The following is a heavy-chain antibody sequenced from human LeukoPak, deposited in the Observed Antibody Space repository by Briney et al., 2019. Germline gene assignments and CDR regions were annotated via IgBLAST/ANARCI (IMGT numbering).Heavy chain of an antibody. CDR3: ARSPLGYCSSTSCYTADFDY. D-gene: IGHD2-2*02. V-gene: IGHV1-46*01. Sequence: ASVKVSCKASGYTFTSYYMHWVRQAPGQGLEWMGIINPSGGSTSYAQKFQGRVTMTRDTSTSTVYMELSSLRSEDTAVYYCARSPLGYCSSTSCYTADFDYWGQGTLVTVSS. CDR2: INPSGGST. CDR1: GYTFTSYY. J-gene: IGHJ4*02.